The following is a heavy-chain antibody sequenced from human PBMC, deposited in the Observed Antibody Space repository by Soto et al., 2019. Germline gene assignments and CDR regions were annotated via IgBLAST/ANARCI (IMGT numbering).Heavy chain of an antibody. V-gene: IGHV2-5*02. J-gene: IGHJ4*02. CDR1: GFSLSTSGVG. D-gene: IGHD3-10*01. CDR3: AHKITMVRGVMQWDY. Sequence: QITLKESGPPLVKPTQTLTLTCTFSGFSLSTSGVGVGWIRQPPGKALEWLALIYWDDDKRYSPSLKSRLTITKDTSKNQVVLTMTNMDPVDTATYYCAHKITMVRGVMQWDYWGQGTLVTVSS. CDR2: IYWDDDK.